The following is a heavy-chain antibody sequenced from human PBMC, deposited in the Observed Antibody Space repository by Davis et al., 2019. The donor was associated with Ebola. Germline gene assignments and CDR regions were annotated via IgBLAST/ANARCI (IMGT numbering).Heavy chain of an antibody. Sequence: SVNVPCKASGYTFTDHYMHWVRQAPGQGLEWMGWVSPNSGATNYAQKFQGRVTMTRDTSITTAYLELRWLTSDDTAIYYCAIGTAGFDFNWLDPWGQGALVTVSS. CDR2: VSPNSGAT. J-gene: IGHJ5*02. CDR3: AIGTAGFDFNWLDP. D-gene: IGHD3-9*01. V-gene: IGHV1-2*02. CDR1: GYTFTDHY.